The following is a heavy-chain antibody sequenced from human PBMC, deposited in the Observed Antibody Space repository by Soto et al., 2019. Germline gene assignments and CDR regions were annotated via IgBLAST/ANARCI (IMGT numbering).Heavy chain of an antibody. CDR1: GGTFSSYT. Sequence: QVQLVQSGAEVKKPGSSVKVSCKASGGTFSSYTISWVRQAPGQGLEWMGRIIPILGIANYAQKFQGRVTITGDKSTSTAYMELSSLRSEDTAVYYWARTYTVTYWTRSYYFDYWGQGTLVTVSS. D-gene: IGHD4-17*01. CDR3: ARTYTVTYWTRSYYFDY. J-gene: IGHJ4*02. V-gene: IGHV1-69*02. CDR2: IIPILGIA.